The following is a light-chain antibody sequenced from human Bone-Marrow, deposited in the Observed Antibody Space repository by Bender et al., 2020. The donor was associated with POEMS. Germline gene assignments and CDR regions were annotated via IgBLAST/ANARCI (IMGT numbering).Light chain of an antibody. CDR1: SSDVGGYNF. Sequence: QSALTQPASVSGSPGQSITISCTGTSSDVGGYNFVSWYQQHPGKAPKVLIYEVSHRPSGVSNRFSGSKSGNTASLTISGLQPEDEADYYCSSFASTSALSFVFGSGTKVTVV. CDR3: SSFASTSALSFV. CDR2: EVS. V-gene: IGLV2-14*01. J-gene: IGLJ1*01.